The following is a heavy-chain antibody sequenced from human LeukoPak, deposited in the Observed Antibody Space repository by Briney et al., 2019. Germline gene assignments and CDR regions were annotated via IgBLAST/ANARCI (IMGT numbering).Heavy chain of an antibody. CDR1: GYTFTGYY. D-gene: IGHD3-3*01. Sequence: ASVKVSCKASGYTFTGYYMHWVRQAPGQGLEWMGWINPNSGGTNYAQKFQGRVTMTRDTSISTAYMELSRLRSDDTAVYYCARVPITIFGVVIEGRDPFLDYWGQGTLVTVSS. CDR3: ARVPITIFGVVIEGRDPFLDY. V-gene: IGHV1-2*02. J-gene: IGHJ4*02. CDR2: INPNSGGT.